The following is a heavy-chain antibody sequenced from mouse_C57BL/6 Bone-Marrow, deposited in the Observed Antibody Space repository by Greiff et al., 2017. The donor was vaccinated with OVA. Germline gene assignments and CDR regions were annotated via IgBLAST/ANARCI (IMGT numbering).Heavy chain of an antibody. CDR3: ARIGIYYDYDVAWFAY. CDR2: ISSGGSYT. J-gene: IGHJ3*01. V-gene: IGHV5-6*01. Sequence: EVNVVESGGDLVKPGGSLKLSCAASGFTFSSYGMSWVRQTPDKRLEWVATISSGGSYTYYPDSVKGRFTISRDNAKNTLYLQMSSLKSEDTAMYYCARIGIYYDYDVAWFAYWGQGTLVTVSA. CDR1: GFTFSSYG. D-gene: IGHD2-4*01.